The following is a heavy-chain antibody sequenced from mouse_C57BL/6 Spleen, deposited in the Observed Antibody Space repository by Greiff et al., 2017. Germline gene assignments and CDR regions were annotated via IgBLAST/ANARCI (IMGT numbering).Heavy chain of an antibody. V-gene: IGHV1-52*01. Sequence: VQLQQPGAELVRPGSSVKLSCKASGYTFTSYWMHWVKQRPIQGLEWIGNIDPSDSETHYNQKFKDKATLTVDKSSSTAYMQLSSLTSEDSAVYYCAREEFTTVVNYWYFDVWGTGTTVTVSS. CDR1: GYTFTSYW. CDR2: IDPSDSET. CDR3: AREEFTTVVNYWYFDV. D-gene: IGHD1-1*01. J-gene: IGHJ1*03.